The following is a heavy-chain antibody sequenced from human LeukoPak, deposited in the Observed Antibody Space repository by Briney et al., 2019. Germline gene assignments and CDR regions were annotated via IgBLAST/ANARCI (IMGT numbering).Heavy chain of an antibody. V-gene: IGHV1-18*04. Sequence: GASVKVSCKASGYTFTSYYMHWVRQAPGQGLEWMGWISAYNGNTNYAQKLQGRVTMTTDTSTSTAYMELRSLRSDDTAVYYCARDQRFLEWYRGLDVWGQGTTVTVSS. J-gene: IGHJ6*02. D-gene: IGHD3-3*01. CDR3: ARDQRFLEWYRGLDV. CDR2: ISAYNGNT. CDR1: GYTFTSYY.